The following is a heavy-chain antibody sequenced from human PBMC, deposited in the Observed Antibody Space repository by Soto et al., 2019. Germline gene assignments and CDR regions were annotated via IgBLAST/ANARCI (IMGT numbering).Heavy chain of an antibody. CDR1: GFTFSNYA. J-gene: IGHJ4*02. V-gene: IGHV3-23*01. D-gene: IGHD3-16*01. Sequence: EVQLLDSGGGLVQPGGSLRLSCAASGFTFSNYAMTWVRQGPGKGLEWVSGISGSGGRSYYADSVKGRFTISRDNSKTTLYLQKNSPRAEDTAVYDGAKAYFVWSSEQPYYFDYWGQGTLVTVSS. CDR2: ISGSGGRS. CDR3: AKAYFVWSSEQPYYFDY.